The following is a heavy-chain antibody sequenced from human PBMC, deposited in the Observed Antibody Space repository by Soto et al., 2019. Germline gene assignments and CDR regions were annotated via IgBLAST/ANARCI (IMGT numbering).Heavy chain of an antibody. Sequence: EVQLVESGGGLVQPGESLRLSCTASGITFSSYSTNRVRQAPGKGLEWLSYISSSKTTYADSVKGRFTISRDNAKNSVYLQMNSLRDEDTAVYYCVGDQDVHTPMVHGNYWGRGTRVTVSS. V-gene: IGHV3-48*02. CDR1: GITFSSYS. J-gene: IGHJ4*02. CDR3: VGDQDVHTPMVHGNY. CDR2: ISSSKTT. D-gene: IGHD5-18*01.